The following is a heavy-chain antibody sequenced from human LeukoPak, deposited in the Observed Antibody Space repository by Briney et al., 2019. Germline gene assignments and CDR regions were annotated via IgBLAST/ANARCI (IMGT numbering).Heavy chain of an antibody. CDR1: GFTFSNYA. CDR3: ARHDWFDP. CDR2: IYSGGST. Sequence: PGGSLRLSCAASGFTFSNYAMSWVRQAPGKGLEWVSTIYSGGSTYYADSVKGRFTISRDNSKNTLYLQMNSLRAEDTAVYYCARHDWFDPWGRGTLVTVSS. J-gene: IGHJ5*02. V-gene: IGHV3-66*04.